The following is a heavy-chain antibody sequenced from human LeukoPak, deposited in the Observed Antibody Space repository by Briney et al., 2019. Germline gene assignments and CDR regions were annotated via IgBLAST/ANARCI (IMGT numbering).Heavy chain of an antibody. D-gene: IGHD5-18*01. J-gene: IGHJ4*02. V-gene: IGHV3-30*02. CDR2: IRYDGSNK. Sequence: PGGSLRLSCAASGFTFSSYGMHWVRQAPGKGLEWVAFIRYDGSNKYYADSVKGRFTISRDNSKNTLYLQMNSLRAEDTAVYYCAKAPGGYSYGYSDYWGQGTLVTVSS. CDR1: GFTFSSYG. CDR3: AKAPGGYSYGYSDY.